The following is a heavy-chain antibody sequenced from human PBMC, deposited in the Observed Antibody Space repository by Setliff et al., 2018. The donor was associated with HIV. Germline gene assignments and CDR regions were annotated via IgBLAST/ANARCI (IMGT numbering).Heavy chain of an antibody. Sequence: SETLSLTCTVSGDSLSSDYYYWTWIRQHPEKGLEWIGYIYYSGSTLYNPSLRSRLTMSVDTSKNQFSLELSSVTAADTAVYHCARDFLRSGYFDHWGQGKLVTVSS. CDR3: ARDFLRSGYFDH. CDR1: GDSLSSDYYY. V-gene: IGHV4-31*03. D-gene: IGHD4-17*01. J-gene: IGHJ4*02. CDR2: IYYSGST.